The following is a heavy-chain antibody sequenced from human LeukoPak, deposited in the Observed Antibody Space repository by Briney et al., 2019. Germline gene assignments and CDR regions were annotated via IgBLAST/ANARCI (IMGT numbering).Heavy chain of an antibody. CDR1: GFTFDDYT. CDR3: AKDQGSYCSSTSCYWSYYGMDV. Sequence: GGSLRLSCAASGFTFDDYTMHWVRQAPGKGLEWVSLISWDGGSTYYADSVKGRFTISRDNSKNSLYLQMNSLRTEDTALCYCAKDQGSYCSSTSCYWSYYGMDVWGQGTTVTVSS. CDR2: ISWDGGST. V-gene: IGHV3-43*01. J-gene: IGHJ6*02. D-gene: IGHD2-2*01.